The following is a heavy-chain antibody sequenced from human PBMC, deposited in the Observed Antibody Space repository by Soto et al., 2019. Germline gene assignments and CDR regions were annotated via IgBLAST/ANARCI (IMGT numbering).Heavy chain of an antibody. CDR1: GYTFTNYN. CDR2: MNPSTGKT. Sequence: ASVKVSCKASGYTFTNYNFNWVRQATGQGLEWMGWMNPSTGKTAYAQKFQGRVTMTRNTSISTAYLDLSSLRSEDTAVYYCARLGPISTISSPSCDHWGQGTLVTVSS. CDR3: ARLGPISTISSPSCDH. D-gene: IGHD3-3*02. V-gene: IGHV1-8*01. J-gene: IGHJ4*02.